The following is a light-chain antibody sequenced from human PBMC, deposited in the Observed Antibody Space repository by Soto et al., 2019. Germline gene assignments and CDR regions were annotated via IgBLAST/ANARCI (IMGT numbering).Light chain of an antibody. CDR2: AAS. J-gene: IGKJ2*01. CDR3: HQSYSSPYT. V-gene: IGKV1-39*01. Sequence: DIQMTQSPSSLSASVGDRVTITCRASQSISSYLNWYQQISGKAPKLLIYAASSLQSGVPSRFSGSGSATDFTLTISSLHPEDFATYYCHQSYSSPYTFGQGTKLEIK. CDR1: QSISSY.